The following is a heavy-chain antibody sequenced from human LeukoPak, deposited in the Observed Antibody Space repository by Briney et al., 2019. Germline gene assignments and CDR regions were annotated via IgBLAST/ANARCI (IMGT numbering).Heavy chain of an antibody. V-gene: IGHV3-30-3*01. CDR1: GFTFSSYA. CDR2: ISYDGSNK. J-gene: IGHJ3*02. D-gene: IGHD6-19*01. CDR3: ARDRGSGWPPDAFDI. Sequence: GGSLRLSCAASGFTFSSYAMHWVRQAPGKGLEWVAVISYDGSNKYYADSVKSRFTISRDNSKNTLYLQMNSLRAEDTAVYYCARDRGSGWPPDAFDIWGQGTMVTVSS.